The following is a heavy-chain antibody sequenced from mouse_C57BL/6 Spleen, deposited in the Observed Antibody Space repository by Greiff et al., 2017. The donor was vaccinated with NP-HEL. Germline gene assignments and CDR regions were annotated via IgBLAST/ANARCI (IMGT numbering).Heavy chain of an antibody. CDR2: IDPEDGEP. D-gene: IGHD1-1*01. J-gene: IGHJ1*03. CDR1: GFNIKDYY. Sequence: VQLKESGAELVKPGASVKLSCTASGFNIKDYYMHWVKQRTEQGLEWIGRIDPEDGEPKYAPQFQGKATITADTSSNTAYLQLSSLTSEDTAVYYCARGRYYGSSGGYFDVWGTGTTVTVSS. CDR3: ARGRYYGSSGGYFDV. V-gene: IGHV14-2*01.